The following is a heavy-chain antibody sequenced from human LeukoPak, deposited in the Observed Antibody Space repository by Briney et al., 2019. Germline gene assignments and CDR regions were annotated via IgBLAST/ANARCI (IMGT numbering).Heavy chain of an antibody. CDR3: ARGLSTIFGVVTANYYYYYYMDV. CDR1: GFTFTSSA. D-gene: IGHD3-3*01. V-gene: IGHV1-58*02. CDR2: IVVGSGNT. Sequence: GASVKVSCKASGFTFTSSAMQWVRQARGQRLEWIGWIVVGSGNTNYAQKFQERVTITRDMSTSTAYMELSSLRSEDTAVYYCARGLSTIFGVVTANYYYYYYMDVWGKGTTVTVSS. J-gene: IGHJ6*03.